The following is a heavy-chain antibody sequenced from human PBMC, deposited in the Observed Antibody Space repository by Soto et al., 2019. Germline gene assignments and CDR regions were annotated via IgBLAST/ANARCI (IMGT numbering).Heavy chain of an antibody. J-gene: IGHJ5*02. CDR1: GGSISSGDYY. CDR3: ARDRGSGSFGWFDP. V-gene: IGHV4-30-4*01. Sequence: PSETLSLTCTVSGGSISSGDYYWSWIRQPPGKGLEWIGYIYYSGSTYYNPSLKSRVTISVDTSKNQFSLKLSSVTAADTAVYYCARDRGSGSFGWFDPWGKGTLVTVSS. D-gene: IGHD3-10*01. CDR2: IYYSGST.